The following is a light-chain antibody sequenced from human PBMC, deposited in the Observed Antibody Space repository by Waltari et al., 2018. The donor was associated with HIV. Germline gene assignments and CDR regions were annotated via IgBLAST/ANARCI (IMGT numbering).Light chain of an antibody. CDR1: SSNIRAGYD. CDR2: ADD. Sequence: QSVLTQPPSVSGAPGQRVTISCTGSSSNIRAGYDVHWFQQLPGTAPKLLIYADDNRPSGVPDRFSGSKSGTSASLAITGLQAEDEADYYCQSYDSSLSGSFVFGTGTKVTVL. J-gene: IGLJ1*01. V-gene: IGLV1-40*01. CDR3: QSYDSSLSGSFV.